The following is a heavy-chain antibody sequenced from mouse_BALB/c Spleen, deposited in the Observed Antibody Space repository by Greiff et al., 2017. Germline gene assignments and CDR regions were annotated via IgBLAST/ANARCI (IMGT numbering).Heavy chain of an antibody. J-gene: IGHJ1*01. CDR3: ARQGNWDGGYFDV. Sequence: EVKLVESGGGLVQPGGSLKLSCAASGFTFSSYTMSWVRQTPEKRLEWVAYISNGGGSTYYPDTVKGRFTISRDNAKNTLYLQMSSLKSEDTAMYYCARQGNWDGGYFDVWGAGTTVTVSS. CDR2: ISNGGGST. D-gene: IGHD4-1*01. CDR1: GFTFSSYT. V-gene: IGHV5-12-2*01.